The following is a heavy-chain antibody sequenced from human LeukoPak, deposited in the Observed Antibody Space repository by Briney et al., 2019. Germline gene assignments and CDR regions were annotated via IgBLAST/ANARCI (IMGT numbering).Heavy chain of an antibody. Sequence: GESLKISCKGSGYSFTNYWIGWVRHMPGKGLEWVGIIYPGDSDTRYSPSFQGQVTISADKSISTAYLQWSSLKASDTAMYYCASSSWFGPYYFDYWGQVTLVTVSS. CDR3: ASSSWFGPYYFDY. V-gene: IGHV5-51*01. CDR2: IYPGDSDT. CDR1: GYSFTNYW. D-gene: IGHD3-10*01. J-gene: IGHJ4*02.